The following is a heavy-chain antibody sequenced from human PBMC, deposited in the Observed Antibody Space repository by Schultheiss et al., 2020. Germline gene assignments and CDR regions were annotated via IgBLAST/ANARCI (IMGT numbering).Heavy chain of an antibody. CDR2: IWYDGSNK. V-gene: IGHV3-33*01. J-gene: IGHJ4*02. D-gene: IGHD6-13*01. Sequence: GESLKISCAASGFTFSSYGMHWVCQAPGKGLEWVAVIWYDGSNKYYADSVKGRFTISRDNSKNTLYLQMNSLRAEDTAVYYCARGLHYIAAAGPLDYWGQGTLVTVSS. CDR3: ARGLHYIAAAGPLDY. CDR1: GFTFSSYG.